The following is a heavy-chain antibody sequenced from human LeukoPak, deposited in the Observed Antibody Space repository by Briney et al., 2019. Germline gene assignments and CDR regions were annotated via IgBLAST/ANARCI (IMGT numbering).Heavy chain of an antibody. CDR2: IYHSGST. CDR3: ARIVVVAAAVDNWFDP. V-gene: IGHV4-30-2*01. J-gene: IGHJ5*02. Sequence: PSETLSLTCAVSGGSISSGGYSWSWIRQPPGKGLEWIGYIYHSGSTYYNPSLKSRVTISVDRSKNQFSLKLSSVTAADTAAYYCARIVVVAAAVDNWFDPWGQGTLVTVSS. CDR1: GGSISSGGYS. D-gene: IGHD2-15*01.